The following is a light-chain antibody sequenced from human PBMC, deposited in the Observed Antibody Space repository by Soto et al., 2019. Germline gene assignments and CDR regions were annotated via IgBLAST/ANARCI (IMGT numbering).Light chain of an antibody. Sequence: QSALTQPPSASGSPGQSVTISCTGTSSDVGAYKYVSWYQQYPGKAPKLMIYEVTKRPSGVPDRFSGSKSGNTASLTVSGLQAEDEADYYCTSYVGNDIWVXXGXTKLTVL. V-gene: IGLV2-8*01. J-gene: IGLJ3*02. CDR3: TSYVGNDIWV. CDR2: EVT. CDR1: SSDVGAYKY.